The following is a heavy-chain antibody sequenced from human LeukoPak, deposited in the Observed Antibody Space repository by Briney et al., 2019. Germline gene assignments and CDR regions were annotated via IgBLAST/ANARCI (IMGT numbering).Heavy chain of an antibody. J-gene: IGHJ6*02. V-gene: IGHV3-66*01. D-gene: IGHD6-13*01. CDR1: GFTVSSNY. CDR3: ARDSIAAAGHYYYYYGMDV. Sequence: GGSLRLSCAASGFTVSSNYMSWVRQAPGKGLEWVSVIYSGGSTYYADSVKGRFTISRDNSKNTLYLQMNSLRAEDTAVYYCARDSIAAAGHYYYYYGMDVWGQGTTVTVSS. CDR2: IYSGGST.